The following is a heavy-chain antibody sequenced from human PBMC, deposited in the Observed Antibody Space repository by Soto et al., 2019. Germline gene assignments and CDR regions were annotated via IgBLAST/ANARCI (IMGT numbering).Heavy chain of an antibody. CDR2: INHSGST. V-gene: IGHV4-34*01. Sequence: SETLSLTCAVYGGSFSGYYWSWIRQPPGKGLEWIGEINHSGSTNYNPSLKSRVTISIDTSKNQFSLKVGSVTAADTAVYYCASSSLYGMDVWGQGTTVTVSS. CDR1: GGSFSGYY. J-gene: IGHJ6*02. CDR3: ASSSLYGMDV.